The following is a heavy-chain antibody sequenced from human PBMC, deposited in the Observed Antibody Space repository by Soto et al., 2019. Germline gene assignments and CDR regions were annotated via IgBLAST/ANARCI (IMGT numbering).Heavy chain of an antibody. J-gene: IGHJ4*02. CDR2: IIPIFGTA. Sequence: SVKVSCKASGGTFSSYAISWVRQAPGQGLEWMGGIIPIFGTANYAQKFQGRVTITADESTSTAYMELSSLRSEDTAVYYCASPSHALSIAVATAFDYWGQGTLVTVSS. CDR1: GGTFSSYA. D-gene: IGHD6-19*01. CDR3: ASPSHALSIAVATAFDY. V-gene: IGHV1-69*13.